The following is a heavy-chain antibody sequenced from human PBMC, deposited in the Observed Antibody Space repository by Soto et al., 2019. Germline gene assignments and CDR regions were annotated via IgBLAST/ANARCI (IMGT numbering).Heavy chain of an antibody. V-gene: IGHV3-48*02. CDR3: ARDRIVRGVIAPYCYYGMDI. J-gene: IGHJ6*02. CDR2: ISSSSSTI. CDR1: GFTFSSYS. D-gene: IGHD3-10*01. Sequence: SGGSLRLSCAASGFTFSSYSMNWVRQAPGQGLEWVSYISSSSSTIYYADSVKGRFTISRDNAKNSLYLQMNSLRDDDTAVYYCARDRIVRGVIAPYCYYGMDIWGQGTTVTVSS.